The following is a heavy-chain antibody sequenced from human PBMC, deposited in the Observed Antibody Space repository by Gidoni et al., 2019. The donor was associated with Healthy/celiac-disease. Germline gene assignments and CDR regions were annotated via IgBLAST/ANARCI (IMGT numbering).Heavy chain of an antibody. CDR1: GGSISSGSYY. Sequence: QVQLQESGPGLVKPSQTLSLTCTVSGGSISSGSYYCSWIRQPAGKGLEWIGRIYTSGSTNYNPSLKSRVTISVDTSKNQFSLKLSSVTAADTAVYYCARSYYYDSSGYPHDWGQGTLVTVSS. CDR2: IYTSGST. J-gene: IGHJ4*02. CDR3: ARSYYYDSSGYPHD. D-gene: IGHD3-22*01. V-gene: IGHV4-61*02.